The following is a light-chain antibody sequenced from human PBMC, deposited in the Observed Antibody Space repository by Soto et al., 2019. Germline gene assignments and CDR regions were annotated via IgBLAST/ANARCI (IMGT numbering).Light chain of an antibody. Sequence: EILLSQFPATLSFSPGERATLSCRASQSVSSNLAWYQQKPGQAPRLLIYGASTRATGIPARFSGSGSGTEFTLTISSLQSEDFAVYYCQQYNNWPVTFGQGTKVDIK. CDR3: QQYNNWPVT. J-gene: IGKJ1*01. CDR1: QSVSSN. V-gene: IGKV3-15*01. CDR2: GAS.